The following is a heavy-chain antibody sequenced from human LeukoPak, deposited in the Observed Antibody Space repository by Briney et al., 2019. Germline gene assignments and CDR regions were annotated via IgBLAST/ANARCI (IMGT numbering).Heavy chain of an antibody. CDR2: TYYRSTWYN. CDR3: ARRLTQYDCFDP. D-gene: IGHD2-2*01. J-gene: IGHJ5*02. V-gene: IGHV6-1*01. CDR1: GDSVSSNSVT. Sequence: SQTLSLTCAISGDSVSSNSVTWNWIRQSPSRGLEWLGRTYYRSTWYNDYAVSVRGRITINPDTSKNQFSLHLNSVTPEDTAVYYCARRLTQYDCFDPWGQGTLVTVSS.